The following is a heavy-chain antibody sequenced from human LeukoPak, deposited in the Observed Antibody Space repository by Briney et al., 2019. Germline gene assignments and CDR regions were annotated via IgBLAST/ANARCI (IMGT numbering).Heavy chain of an antibody. J-gene: IGHJ4*02. CDR1: GGSISSYY. D-gene: IGHD6-19*01. V-gene: IGHV4-59*01. CDR3: ARVGSSGWFND. Sequence: PWETLCLTCTVSGGSISSYYWRWIRQPPGKGLEWIGYIYYSGSTNYNPSLKSRVTISVDTSKNQFSLKLSSVTAADTAVYYCARVGSSGWFNDWGQGTLVTVSS. CDR2: IYYSGST.